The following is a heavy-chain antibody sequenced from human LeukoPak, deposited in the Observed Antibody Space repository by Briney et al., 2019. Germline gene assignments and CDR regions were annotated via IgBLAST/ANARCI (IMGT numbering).Heavy chain of an antibody. CDR2: INHSGST. J-gene: IGHJ4*02. V-gene: IGHV4-34*01. CDR3: ARVLRPFTIFGVVFKSIDYFDY. CDR1: GGSFSDYY. D-gene: IGHD3-3*01. Sequence: SETLSLTCAVYGGSFSDYYWSWIRQPPGKGLEWIGEINHSGSTNYNPSLKSRVTISVDTSKNQFSLKLSSVTAADTAVNYCARVLRPFTIFGVVFKSIDYFDYWGQGTLVTVSS.